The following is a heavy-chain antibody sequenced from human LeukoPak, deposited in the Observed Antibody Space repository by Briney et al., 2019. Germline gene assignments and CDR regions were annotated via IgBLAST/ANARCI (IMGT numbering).Heavy chain of an antibody. CDR3: ARYDPDITISDY. CDR1: GYTFTSYD. J-gene: IGHJ4*02. Sequence: ASVKVSCKASGYTFTSYDINWVRQATGQGLEWMGWMNPNSGNTGYAQKFQGRVTITRNTSISTAYMELSSLRSEDTAVYYCARYDPDITISDYWGQGTLVTVSS. V-gene: IGHV1-8*03. D-gene: IGHD3-3*01. CDR2: MNPNSGNT.